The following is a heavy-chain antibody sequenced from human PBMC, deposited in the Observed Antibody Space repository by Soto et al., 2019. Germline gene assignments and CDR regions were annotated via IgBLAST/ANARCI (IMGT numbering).Heavy chain of an antibody. V-gene: IGHV3-33*01. Sequence: QVQLVESGGGVVQPGRSLRLSCAASVFSFSDYGMHWVRQAPGKGLEWVTLIWYDGSNKSYADSVKGRFTISRDNSKNTLYLQMNSLRAEDTAMYFCARDQLATVSNTLDSWGQGTMVTVSS. J-gene: IGHJ3*02. CDR2: IWYDGSNK. CDR3: ARDQLATVSNTLDS. CDR1: VFSFSDYG. D-gene: IGHD5-12*01.